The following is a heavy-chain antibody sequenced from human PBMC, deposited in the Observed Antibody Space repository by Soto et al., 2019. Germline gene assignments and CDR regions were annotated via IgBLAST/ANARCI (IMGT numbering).Heavy chain of an antibody. D-gene: IGHD3-3*01. Sequence: GGSLRLSCAASGFTFSSYAMSWVRQAPGKGLEWVSAISGGGGSTYYADSVKGRFTISRDNSKNTLYLQMNSLRAEDTAVYYCAKDGGGYDFWSGYGFDPWGQGTLVTVSS. CDR1: GFTFSSYA. CDR2: ISGGGGST. V-gene: IGHV3-23*01. J-gene: IGHJ5*02. CDR3: AKDGGGYDFWSGYGFDP.